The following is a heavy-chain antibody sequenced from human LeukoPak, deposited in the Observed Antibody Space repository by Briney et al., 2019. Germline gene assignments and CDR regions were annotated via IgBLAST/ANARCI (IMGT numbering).Heavy chain of an antibody. J-gene: IGHJ4*02. CDR3: AKDPPSYSWNYIKYFDS. CDR2: IVASGDRT. V-gene: IGHV3-23*01. D-gene: IGHD1-1*01. CDR1: GFTFDSYA. Sequence: GGSLRLSCAASGFTFDSYAMTWVRQTPGKGLEWVSGIVASGDRTYYAESVKGRFTISRDNSKNTVHLQMTTLRVDDTAVYYCAKDPPSYSWNYIKYFDSWGQGTLVTVSS.